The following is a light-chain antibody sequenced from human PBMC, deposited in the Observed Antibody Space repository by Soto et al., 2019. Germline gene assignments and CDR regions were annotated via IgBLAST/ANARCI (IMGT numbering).Light chain of an antibody. CDR3: QQYNNWPIT. Sequence: EIVLSHAPGTVSLSLGARPTLSCRASQTVLTNLAWYQQKXGQDPRLXIYGASTRATAIPARFSGSGSATEFTLTISRLQSEDFAVYYCQQYNNWPITVGQGTRLEIK. J-gene: IGKJ5*01. V-gene: IGKV3-15*01. CDR1: QTVLTN. CDR2: GAS.